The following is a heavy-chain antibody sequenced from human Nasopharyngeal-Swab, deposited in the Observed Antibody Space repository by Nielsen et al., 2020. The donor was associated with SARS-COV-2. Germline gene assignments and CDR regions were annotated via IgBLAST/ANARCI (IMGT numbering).Heavy chain of an antibody. D-gene: IGHD1-26*01. Sequence: GESLKISCAASGFTFSSYAMSWVRQAPGKGLEWVSAVSGSGGSTYYVDSVKGRFTISRDNSKNTLYLQMNSLRAEDTAVYYCAKDLLGSGNYWGQGTLVTVSS. CDR2: VSGSGGST. CDR1: GFTFSSYA. J-gene: IGHJ4*02. V-gene: IGHV3-23*01. CDR3: AKDLLGSGNY.